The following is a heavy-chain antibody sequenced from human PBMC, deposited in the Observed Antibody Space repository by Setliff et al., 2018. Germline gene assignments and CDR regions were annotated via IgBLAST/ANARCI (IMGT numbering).Heavy chain of an antibody. Sequence: PSETLSLTCAVSGYSISSGYYWGWIRQPPGKGLEWIGSIYHSGSTYYNPSLKSRVTISVDTSMNQFSLELSSVTAADTAVYYCARQVSWFDPWGQGTLVTVSS. CDR2: IYHSGST. J-gene: IGHJ5*02. CDR3: ARQVSWFDP. CDR1: GYSISSGYY. V-gene: IGHV4-38-2*01.